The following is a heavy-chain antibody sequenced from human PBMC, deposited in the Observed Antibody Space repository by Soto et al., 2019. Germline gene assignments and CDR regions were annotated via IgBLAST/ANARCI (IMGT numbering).Heavy chain of an antibody. CDR1: GGTFSSYA. CDR3: ARALGYDFWSGYPDYYYYGMDV. V-gene: IGHV1-69*13. CDR2: IIPIFGTA. Sequence: SVKVSCKASGGTFSSYAISWVRQAPGQGLEWMGGIIPIFGTANYAQKFQGRVTITADESTSTAYMELSSLRSEDTAVYYCARALGYDFWSGYPDYYYYGMDVWGQGTTVTVSS. D-gene: IGHD3-3*01. J-gene: IGHJ6*02.